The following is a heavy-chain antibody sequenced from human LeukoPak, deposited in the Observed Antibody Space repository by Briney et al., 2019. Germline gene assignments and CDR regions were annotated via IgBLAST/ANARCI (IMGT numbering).Heavy chain of an antibody. Sequence: GRSLRLSCAASGLTVRSNYMGWVRQLPGKGMEWVSVIHSGGNTYYADSVKGRFTISRDNSRNTMDLQMNSLRAEDTAVYYCARCDSSRWNGIDYWGQGTLVTVSS. CDR2: IHSGGNT. CDR3: ARCDSSRWNGIDY. V-gene: IGHV3-53*01. CDR1: GLTVRSNY. D-gene: IGHD6-13*01. J-gene: IGHJ4*02.